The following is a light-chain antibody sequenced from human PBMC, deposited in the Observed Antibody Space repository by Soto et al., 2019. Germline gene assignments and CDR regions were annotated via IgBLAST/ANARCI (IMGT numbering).Light chain of an antibody. CDR1: RSVSNNY. CDR2: GAS. CDR3: QQYGTSGT. J-gene: IGKJ1*01. Sequence: EVVLTQSPGTLSLSPGERATLSCRASRSVSNNYLAWYQQKPGQAPRLLIYGASNRATGIPDRFSGSGSGTDFILTSSRLEPEDFAVYYCQQYGTSGTFGQGTKVEIK. V-gene: IGKV3-20*01.